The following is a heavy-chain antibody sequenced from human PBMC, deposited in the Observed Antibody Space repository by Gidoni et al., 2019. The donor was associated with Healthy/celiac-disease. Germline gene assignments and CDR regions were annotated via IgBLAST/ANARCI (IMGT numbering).Heavy chain of an antibody. Sequence: QVQLVESGGGVVQPGRSLRLSCAASGFTFSSYGMHWVRQAPGKGLEWVAVIWYDGSNKYYADSVKGRFTISRDNSKNTLYLQMNSLRAEDTAVYYCARDPAVGATFARGPPLPGYWGQGTLVTVSS. J-gene: IGHJ4*02. V-gene: IGHV3-33*01. CDR2: IWYDGSNK. CDR3: ARDPAVGATFARGPPLPGY. D-gene: IGHD1-26*01. CDR1: GFTFSSYG.